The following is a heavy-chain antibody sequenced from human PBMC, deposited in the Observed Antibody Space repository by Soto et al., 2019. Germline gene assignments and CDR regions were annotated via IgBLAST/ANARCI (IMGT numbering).Heavy chain of an antibody. J-gene: IGHJ4*02. D-gene: IGHD2-2*01. CDR2: TNAGNGNT. Sequence: QVQLVQSGAEVKKPGASVKVSCQASGYTFTSYAMHWVRQAPGQRLEWMGWTNAGNGNTKYSQKFQGRVTITRDTSASKAYMERSSLRSEDTAVYYWARSCTVPAARGYWGQG. CDR1: GYTFTSYA. V-gene: IGHV1-3*01. CDR3: ARSCTVPAARGY.